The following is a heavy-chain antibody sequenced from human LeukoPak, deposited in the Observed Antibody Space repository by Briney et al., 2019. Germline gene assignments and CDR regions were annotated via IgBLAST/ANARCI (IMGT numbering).Heavy chain of an antibody. CDR1: GFTFSSYG. CDR2: ISYDGSNK. CDR3: ANSGLEQVLSY. V-gene: IGHV3-30*18. D-gene: IGHD1/OR15-1a*01. J-gene: IGHJ4*02. Sequence: GGSLRLSCAASGFTFSSYGMHWVRQAPGKGLEWVAVISYDGSNKYYADSVKGRFTISRDNSKNTLYLQMNSLRAEDTAVYYRANSGLEQVLSYWGQGTLVTVSS.